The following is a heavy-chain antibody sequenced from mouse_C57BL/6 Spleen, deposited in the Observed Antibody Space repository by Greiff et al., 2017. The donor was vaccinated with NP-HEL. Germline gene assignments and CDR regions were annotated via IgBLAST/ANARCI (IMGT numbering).Heavy chain of an antibody. CDR2: INPNNGGT. CDR1: GYTFTDYY. CDR3: ARDDYDGFAY. D-gene: IGHD2-4*01. J-gene: IGHJ3*01. Sequence: EVQLQQSGPELVKPGASVKISCKASGYTFTDYYMNWVKQSHGKSLERIGDINPNNGGTSYNQKFKGKATLTVDKSSSTAYMELRSLTSEDSAVYYCARDDYDGFAYSGQRTLVTVSA. V-gene: IGHV1-26*01.